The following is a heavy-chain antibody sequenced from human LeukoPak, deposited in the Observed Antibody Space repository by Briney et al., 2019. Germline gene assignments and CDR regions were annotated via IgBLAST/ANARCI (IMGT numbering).Heavy chain of an antibody. CDR1: GFTFSDHY. CDR2: SRNKANSYTT. V-gene: IGHV3-72*01. CDR3: TRGVRHNSGWDFDY. D-gene: IGHD6-19*01. Sequence: GGSLRLSCAASGFTFSDHYMDWVRQAPGKGLEWVGRSRNKANSYTTEYAASVKGRFTISREDSKNSLYLQMNSLRTEDTAVYYCTRGVRHNSGWDFDYWGQGTLVSVSS. J-gene: IGHJ4*02.